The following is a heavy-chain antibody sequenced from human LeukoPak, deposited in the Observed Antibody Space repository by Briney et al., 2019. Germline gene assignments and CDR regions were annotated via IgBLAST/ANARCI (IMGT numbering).Heavy chain of an antibody. V-gene: IGHV3-21*01. Sequence: GGSLRLSCAASGFTFSSYSMNWVRQAPGKGLEWVSSISSSSSYRYYADSVKGRFTISRDNAKNSLYLQMNSLRAEDTAVYYCARDPADGSGGSCYSPLDYWGQGTLVTVSS. J-gene: IGHJ4*02. CDR2: ISSSSSYR. D-gene: IGHD2-15*01. CDR1: GFTFSSYS. CDR3: ARDPADGSGGSCYSPLDY.